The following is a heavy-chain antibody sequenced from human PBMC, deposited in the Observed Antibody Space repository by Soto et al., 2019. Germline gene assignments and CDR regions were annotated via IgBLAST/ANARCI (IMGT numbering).Heavy chain of an antibody. Sequence: PPETLPLTYAVSGGSISSGGYSWSWIRQPPGKGLEWIGYIYHSGSTYYNPSLKSRVTISVDRSKNQFSLKLSSVTAADTAVYYCALGTSGYCSGWFNPWGQGTLVRVSS. D-gene: IGHD3-22*01. V-gene: IGHV4-30-2*01. CDR2: IYHSGST. CDR3: ALGTSGYCSGWFNP. CDR1: GGSISSGGYS. J-gene: IGHJ5*02.